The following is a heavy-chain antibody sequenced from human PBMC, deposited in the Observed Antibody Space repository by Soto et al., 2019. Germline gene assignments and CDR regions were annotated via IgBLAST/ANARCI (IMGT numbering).Heavy chain of an antibody. D-gene: IGHD2-15*01. Sequence: QVQLVQSGAEVKKPGSSVKVSCKASGGTFSSYAISWVRQAPGQGLEWMGGIIPIFGTANYAQKFQGRVTITEDESTSTAYMELSSLRSEDTAVYYCARDPPHCSGGSCYSVRYFDYWGQGTLVTVSS. J-gene: IGHJ4*02. CDR3: ARDPPHCSGGSCYSVRYFDY. V-gene: IGHV1-69*01. CDR2: IIPIFGTA. CDR1: GGTFSSYA.